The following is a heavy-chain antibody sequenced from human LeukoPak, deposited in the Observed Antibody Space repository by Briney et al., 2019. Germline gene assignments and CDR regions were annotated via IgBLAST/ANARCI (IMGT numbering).Heavy chain of an antibody. Sequence: GRSLRLSCAASGFTFSSYAMHWVRQAPGKGLEWVAVISYDGSNKYYADSVKGRFTISRDNSKNTLYLQMNSLRAEDTAVYYCAKLLGRTIDYWGQGTLVTVSS. D-gene: IGHD1-1*01. V-gene: IGHV3-30-3*02. CDR2: ISYDGSNK. CDR3: AKLLGRTIDY. J-gene: IGHJ4*02. CDR1: GFTFSSYA.